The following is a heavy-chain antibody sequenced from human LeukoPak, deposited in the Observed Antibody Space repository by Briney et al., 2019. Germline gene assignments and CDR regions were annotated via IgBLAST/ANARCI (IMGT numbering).Heavy chain of an antibody. CDR3: ARAEYYYGSGSYFAGYNWFDP. CDR2: INSDGSST. Sequence: GGSLRLSCAASGFTFSSYWMHWVRQAPGKGLVWVSRINSDGSSTSYADSVKGRFTISRDNAKNTLYLQMNSLRAGDTAVYYCARAEYYYGSGSYFAGYNWFDPWGQGTLVTVSS. V-gene: IGHV3-74*01. J-gene: IGHJ5*02. CDR1: GFTFSSYW. D-gene: IGHD3-10*01.